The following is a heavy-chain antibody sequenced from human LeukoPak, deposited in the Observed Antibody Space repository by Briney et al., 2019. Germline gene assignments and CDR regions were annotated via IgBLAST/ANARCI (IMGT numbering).Heavy chain of an antibody. CDR2: IKEDGSEK. D-gene: IGHD1-26*01. J-gene: IGHJ3*02. CDR3: ARVLWELHDAFDI. V-gene: IGHV3-7*01. Sequence: GGSLRLSCAASGFSFSKYWMSWVRQAPGKGLEWVANIKEDGSEKYYVDSVKGRFTISRDNAKNSLYLQMNSLRAEDTAVYYCARVLWELHDAFDIWGQGTMVTVSS. CDR1: GFSFSKYW.